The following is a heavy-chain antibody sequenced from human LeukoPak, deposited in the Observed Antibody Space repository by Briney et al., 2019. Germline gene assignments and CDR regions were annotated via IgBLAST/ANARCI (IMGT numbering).Heavy chain of an antibody. CDR2: ISGGGGST. J-gene: IGHJ6*02. V-gene: IGHV3-23*01. CDR3: AKGQLNYYDSSGYSAYYYGMDV. CDR1: GFTFSSYA. D-gene: IGHD3-22*01. Sequence: GGSLRLSCAASGFTFSSYAMSWVRQAPGKGLEWVSAISGGGGSTYYADSVKGRFTISRDNSKNTLYLQMNSLRAEDTAVYYCAKGQLNYYDSSGYSAYYYGMDVWGQGTTVTVSS.